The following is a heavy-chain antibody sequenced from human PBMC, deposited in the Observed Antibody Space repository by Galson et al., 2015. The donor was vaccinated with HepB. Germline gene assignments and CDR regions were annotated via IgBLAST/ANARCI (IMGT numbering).Heavy chain of an antibody. CDR3: ARQSARLWFGAPRSFAL. CDR2: IGTAGDT. V-gene: IGHV3-13*01. J-gene: IGHJ2*01. Sequence: SLRLSCAASGFTFSTYDMHWVRQATGEGLEWVSAIGTAGDTDYPAAVKDRLTTSRENATNSLYLQMNSLRTGDTAVYYCARQSARLWFGAPRSFALWGRGTLVTVSS. CDR1: GFTFSTYD. D-gene: IGHD3-10*01.